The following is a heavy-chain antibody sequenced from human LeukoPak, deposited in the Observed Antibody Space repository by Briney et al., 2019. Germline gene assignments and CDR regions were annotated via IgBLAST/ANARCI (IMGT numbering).Heavy chain of an antibody. CDR3: TTDNLAVAVHH. CDR2: IKRKTDGGTT. V-gene: IGHV3-15*01. D-gene: IGHD6-19*01. Sequence: GGSLRLSCAASGFTFSNARMSWVRQAPGKGLEWVGRIKRKTDGGTTDYAAPVKGRFTISRDDSKNTMFLQLNSLKIEDTAVYFCTTDNLAVAVHHWGQGTLVTVSS. J-gene: IGHJ1*01. CDR1: GFTFSNAR.